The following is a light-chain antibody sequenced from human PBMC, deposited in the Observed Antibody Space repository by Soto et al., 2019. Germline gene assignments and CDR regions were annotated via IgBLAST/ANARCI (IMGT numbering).Light chain of an antibody. Sequence: IQMTQSPSSLSASVGDGVTLTCRASHTIATYLNWYQQKPGQVPEVLIYGASRLHVGVPSRFTGSGYGTDITLSINTLQPEEFSIYYCKQFYYYPHTFGQGTKLEVK. CDR3: KQFYYYPHT. J-gene: IGKJ2*01. CDR1: HTIATY. CDR2: GAS. V-gene: IGKV1-39*01.